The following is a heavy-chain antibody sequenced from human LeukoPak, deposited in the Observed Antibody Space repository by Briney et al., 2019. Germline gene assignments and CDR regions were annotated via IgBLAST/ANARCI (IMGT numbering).Heavy chain of an antibody. CDR3: AKGRGPYGSGSRYDH. CDR1: GFIFSNSA. J-gene: IGHJ4*02. V-gene: IGHV3-23*01. Sequence: GGSLRLSCAASGFIFSNSAMNWVRQAPGKGLEWVSSISGSGGTTYYADSVKGRFTISRDNSKTTLFLQMISLRADDTAVYYCAKGRGPYGSGSRYDHWGQGTLVTVSS. D-gene: IGHD3-10*01. CDR2: ISGSGGTT.